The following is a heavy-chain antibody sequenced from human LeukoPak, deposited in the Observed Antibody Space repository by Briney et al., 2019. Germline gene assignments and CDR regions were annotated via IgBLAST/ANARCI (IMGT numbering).Heavy chain of an antibody. D-gene: IGHD3-22*01. CDR3: ARGRSYYDSSGYYGGPTY. Sequence: ASVKVSCKASGYTFTGYYMHWVRHAPGQGLEWMGWINPNSGGTNYAQKFQGRVIMTRDTSISTAYMELSRLRSDDTAVYYCARGRSYYDSSGYYGGPTYWGQGTLVTVSS. CDR2: INPNSGGT. J-gene: IGHJ4*02. CDR1: GYTFTGYY. V-gene: IGHV1-2*02.